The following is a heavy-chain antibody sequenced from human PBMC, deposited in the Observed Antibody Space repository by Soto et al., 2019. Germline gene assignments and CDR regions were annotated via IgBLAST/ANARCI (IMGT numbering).Heavy chain of an antibody. Sequence: QVQLQESGPGLVKPSETLSLTCTVSGGSISSYYWSWIRQPPGKGLEWIGYIYYSGSTNYNPSLKSRVTIPVDTSKNQFSLKLSSVTAADTAVYYCARDGVHDMANDYDYGMDVWGQGTTVTVSS. J-gene: IGHJ6*02. V-gene: IGHV4-59*01. CDR3: ARDGVHDMANDYDYGMDV. CDR2: IYYSGST. D-gene: IGHD3-9*01. CDR1: GGSISSYY.